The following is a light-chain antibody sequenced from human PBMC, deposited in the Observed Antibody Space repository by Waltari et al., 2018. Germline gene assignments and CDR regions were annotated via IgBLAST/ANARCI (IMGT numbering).Light chain of an antibody. CDR2: DSS. V-gene: IGKV3-20*01. CDR3: HQYGSSPHT. Sequence: DIVLTQSPGTLSLSPGERATLSCRASQYVGSNFLAWYQQNPGQAPRLHIYDSSNRATGIPDRFSGSGSGTDFTLTIRGLEPEDFAVYHCHQYGSSPHTFGGGTKVEIE. J-gene: IGKJ4*01. CDR1: QYVGSNF.